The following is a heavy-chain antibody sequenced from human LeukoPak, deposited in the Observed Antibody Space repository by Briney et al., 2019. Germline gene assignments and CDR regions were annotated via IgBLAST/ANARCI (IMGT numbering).Heavy chain of an antibody. J-gene: IGHJ4*02. V-gene: IGHV4-59*08. D-gene: IGHD3-22*01. CDR3: ARRYYDSSGYPRFDY. CDR2: IYYSGST. Sequence: SETLSLTCTVSGGSISSYYWGWIRQPPGKGLEWIGYIYYSGSTNYNPSLKSRVTISVDTSKNQFSLKLSSVTAADTAVYYCARRYYDSSGYPRFDYWGQGTLVTVSS. CDR1: GGSISSYY.